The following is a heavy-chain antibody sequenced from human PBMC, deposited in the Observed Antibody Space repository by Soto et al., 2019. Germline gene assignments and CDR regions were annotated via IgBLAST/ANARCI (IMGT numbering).Heavy chain of an antibody. Sequence: PGGSLRLSCAASGFTFSNYWLSWVRQAPGKGLEWVANIKQDGSEKYYLDSVKGRFTISRDSAKNSVYLQMNSLRAEDTAVYYCARDRSGSYSYFFDFWGQGT. V-gene: IGHV3-7*04. J-gene: IGHJ4*02. CDR2: IKQDGSEK. CDR3: ARDRSGSYSYFFDF. CDR1: GFTFSNYW. D-gene: IGHD1-26*01.